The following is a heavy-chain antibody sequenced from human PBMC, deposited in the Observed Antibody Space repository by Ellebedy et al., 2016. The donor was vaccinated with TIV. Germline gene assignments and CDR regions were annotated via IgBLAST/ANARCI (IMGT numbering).Heavy chain of an antibody. V-gene: IGHV3-33*01. CDR3: ARDYVTYCGGDCYSTY. D-gene: IGHD2-21*01. J-gene: IGHJ4*02. CDR1: GFIFSSYG. CDR2: IWYDGTNK. Sequence: GESLKISXAASGFIFSSYGMHWVRQAPGKGLEWVARIWYDGTNKYYADSVKGRFTISRDNSKNTLFLQMNSLRAEDTAVYFCARDYVTYCGGDCYSTYWGQGTLVTVSS.